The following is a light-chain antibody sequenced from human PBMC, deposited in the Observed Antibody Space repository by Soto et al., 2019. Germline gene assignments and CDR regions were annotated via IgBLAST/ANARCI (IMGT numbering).Light chain of an antibody. CDR1: QSLSSSY. CDR2: DAS. Sequence: EMVFTQSPGTLSLSPGERATLSCRASQSLSSSYLAWYQQKPGLAPRLLIYDASSRATGIPDRFSGSGSGTDFTLTISRLEPEDFAVYYCQQYGSSPITFGQGTKVDIK. CDR3: QQYGSSPIT. J-gene: IGKJ1*01. V-gene: IGKV3D-20*01.